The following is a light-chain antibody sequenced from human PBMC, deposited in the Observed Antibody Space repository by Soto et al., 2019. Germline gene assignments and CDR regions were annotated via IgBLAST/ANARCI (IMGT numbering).Light chain of an antibody. V-gene: IGKV1-5*03. CDR2: QAS. CDR3: QEYSNYPHT. CDR1: QGITSS. J-gene: IGKJ2*01. Sequence: DIQMTQSPSTLSASVGDRVTITCRASQGITSSLTWYQQKPGKAPKLLISQASTLETGVPSRFSGSGSGTEFTLTVSGLQPDDFATYYCQEYSNYPHTFGQGTKVDIK.